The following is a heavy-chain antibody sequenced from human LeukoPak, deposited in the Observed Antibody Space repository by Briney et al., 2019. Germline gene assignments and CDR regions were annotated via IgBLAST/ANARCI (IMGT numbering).Heavy chain of an antibody. D-gene: IGHD6-13*01. CDR3: ARDPGAAAGPFDY. CDR1: GFTFSSYA. J-gene: IGHJ4*02. CDR2: ISYDGSNK. Sequence: GRSLRLSCAASGFTFSSYAMHWVRQAPGKGLEWVAVISYDGSNKYYADSVKGRFTISRDNSKNTLYLQMNSLRAEDTAVYYCARDPGAAAGPFDYWGQGTLVTVSS. V-gene: IGHV3-30-3*01.